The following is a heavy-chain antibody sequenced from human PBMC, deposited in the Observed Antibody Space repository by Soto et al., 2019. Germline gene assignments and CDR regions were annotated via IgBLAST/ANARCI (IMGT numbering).Heavy chain of an antibody. CDR2: ISYSGTA. Sequence: QVQLQESGPALVKTSETLSLTCTVSGGSVSSGPYHWNWVRQPPGKGLERIGHISYSGTANYNPSLRGRVIMATDTSMNQFSLRLTSVTAADTAVYYCMRSHGAYWGQGALVTVSP. CDR1: GGSVSSGPYH. D-gene: IGHD2-8*01. V-gene: IGHV4-61*01. J-gene: IGHJ4*02. CDR3: MRSHGAY.